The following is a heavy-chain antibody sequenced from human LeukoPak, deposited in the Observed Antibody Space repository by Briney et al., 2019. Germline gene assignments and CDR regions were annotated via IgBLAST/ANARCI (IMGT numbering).Heavy chain of an antibody. CDR1: GYTFTDYY. V-gene: IGHV1-2*02. J-gene: IGHJ4*02. CDR2: INPNSGGT. Sequence: ASVKVSCKASGYTFTDYYMHWVRQAPGQGLEWMGWINPNSGGTNYAQKFQGRVTMTRDTSISTAYMELSRLRSDDTAVYYCAKLKKVVYSSSWLPSHPTFEVDYWGQGTLVTVSS. CDR3: AKLKKVVYSSSWLPSHPTFEVDY. D-gene: IGHD6-13*01.